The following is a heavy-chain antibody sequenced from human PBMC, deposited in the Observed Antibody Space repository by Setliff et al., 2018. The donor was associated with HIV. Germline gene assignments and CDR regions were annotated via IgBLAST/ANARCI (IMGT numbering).Heavy chain of an antibody. J-gene: IGHJ3*02. D-gene: IGHD4-17*01. CDR2: ISSSGSTI. CDR1: GFTFSDYY. V-gene: IGHV3-11*01. Sequence: SLRLSCAASGFTFSDYYMSWIRQAPGKGLEWVSYISSSGSTIYYADSVKGRFTISRDNAKNSLYLQMNSLRAEDTAMYYCARSDYGDYRGAFDIWGPGTMVTVSS. CDR3: ARSDYGDYRGAFDI.